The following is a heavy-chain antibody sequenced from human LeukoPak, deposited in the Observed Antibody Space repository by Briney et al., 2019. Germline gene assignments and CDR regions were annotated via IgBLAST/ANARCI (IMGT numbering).Heavy chain of an antibody. D-gene: IGHD2-2*01. V-gene: IGHV1-18*04. CDR3: ARDICSSTSCYEDY. CDR2: ISAYNGNT. J-gene: IGHJ4*02. CDR1: GYTFTSYG. Sequence: ASVKVSCKASGYTFTSYGISWVRQAPGQGLEWVGWISAYNGNTNYAQKLQGRDTMTTDTSTSTAYMELRSLRSDDTAVYYCARDICSSTSCYEDYWGQGTLVTVSS.